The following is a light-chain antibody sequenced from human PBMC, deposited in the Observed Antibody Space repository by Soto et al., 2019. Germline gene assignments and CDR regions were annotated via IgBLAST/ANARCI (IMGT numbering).Light chain of an antibody. V-gene: IGLV2-14*01. J-gene: IGLJ2*01. Sequence: QSALTQPASVSGSPGQSITISCTGDSSDVGGYNYVSWFQQHPGKAPKLMIYEVSHRPSGVSHRFSGSKSGTTASLTLSGLQAEDEADYYCSSYTRSFTVVFGGGTQLTVL. CDR2: EVS. CDR1: SSDVGGYNY. CDR3: SSYTRSFTVV.